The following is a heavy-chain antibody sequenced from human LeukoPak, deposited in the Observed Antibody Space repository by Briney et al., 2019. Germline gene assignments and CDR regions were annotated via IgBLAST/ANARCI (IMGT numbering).Heavy chain of an antibody. CDR2: IYHSGST. V-gene: IGHV4-38-2*01. J-gene: IGHJ4*02. D-gene: IGHD4-17*01. CDR3: ARQSGAFDY. CDR1: GYSISSGYY. Sequence: PSETLSLTCAVSGYSISSGYYWGWIRQPPGKGLEWIGSIYHSGSTYYNPSLKRRVTISVDTSKNQFSLKTRSVTAADTAVYYCARQSGAFDYWGQGTLVTVSS.